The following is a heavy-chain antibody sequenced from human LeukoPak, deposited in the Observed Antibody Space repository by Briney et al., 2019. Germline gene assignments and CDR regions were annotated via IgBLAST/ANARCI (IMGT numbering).Heavy chain of an antibody. V-gene: IGHV1-69-2*01. Sequence: ASEKISCKVSGYTFTDYYMHWVQQAPGKGLEWMGLVDPEDGETIYAEKFQGRVTITADTSTDTAYMELSSLRSEDTAVYYCATLSSPVVPAATPCDYCGQGTLVTVSS. CDR3: ATLSSPVVPAATPCDY. CDR2: VDPEDGET. J-gene: IGHJ4*02. CDR1: GYTFTDYY. D-gene: IGHD2-2*02.